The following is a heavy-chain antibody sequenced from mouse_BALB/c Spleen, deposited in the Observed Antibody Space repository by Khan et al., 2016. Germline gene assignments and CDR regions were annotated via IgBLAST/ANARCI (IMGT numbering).Heavy chain of an antibody. Sequence: EVQLVESGGGLVQPKGSLKLSCAASGFTFNTYAINWVRQAPGKGLEWVARIRGKSNNYATYYADSVKDRSTISRDDSQSMLYLQMNNLKTEDTAMYYCVRQGLRYAMDYWGQGTSVTVSS. J-gene: IGHJ4*01. V-gene: IGHV10-1*02. CDR1: GFTFNTYA. D-gene: IGHD2-4*01. CDR2: IRGKSNNYAT. CDR3: VRQGLRYAMDY.